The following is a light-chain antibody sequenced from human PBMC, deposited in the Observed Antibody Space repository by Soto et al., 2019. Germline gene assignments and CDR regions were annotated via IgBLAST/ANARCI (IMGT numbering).Light chain of an antibody. Sequence: DIQMTQFPSTLSASVGDRVTITCRASQTTNTWLAWYQQKPGTAPKLLIYDASSLEGGVPSRFSASGSGTEFTLTISSRQPDELATYYCQQYISYPYTFGQGTKVEIK. CDR2: DAS. CDR1: QTTNTW. CDR3: QQYISYPYT. V-gene: IGKV1-5*01. J-gene: IGKJ2*01.